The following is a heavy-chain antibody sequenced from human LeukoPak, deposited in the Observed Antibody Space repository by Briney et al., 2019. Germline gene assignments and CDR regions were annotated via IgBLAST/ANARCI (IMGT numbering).Heavy chain of an antibody. V-gene: IGHV3-74*01. CDR3: AREGYYYDSSGYPYGDAFDI. CDR2: INSDGSST. Sequence: GGSLRLSCAASGFTFSSYWMHWVRQAPGKGLVWVSRINSDGSSTGYADSVKGRFTISRDNAKNTLYLQMNSLRAEDTAVYYCAREGYYYDSSGYPYGDAFDIWGQGTMVTVSS. D-gene: IGHD3-22*01. CDR1: GFTFSSYW. J-gene: IGHJ3*02.